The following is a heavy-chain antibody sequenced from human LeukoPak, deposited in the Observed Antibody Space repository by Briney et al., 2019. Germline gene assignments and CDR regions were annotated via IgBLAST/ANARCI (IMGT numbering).Heavy chain of an antibody. V-gene: IGHV4-39*01. Sequence: SETLSLTCTVSGGSIGGSNSHWGWIRQPPGKGLEWNGSIFYSGRTYYNPSLKSRVTMYVDKSKNQLSLRVTSVTAADTATYYCARRGITYSSSFFAYWGQGTLVTVSS. D-gene: IGHD2-2*01. CDR3: ARRGITYSSSFFAY. CDR2: IFYSGRT. CDR1: GGSIGGSNSH. J-gene: IGHJ4*02.